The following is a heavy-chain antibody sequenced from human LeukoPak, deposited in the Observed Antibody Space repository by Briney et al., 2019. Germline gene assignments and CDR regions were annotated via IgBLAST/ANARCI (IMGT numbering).Heavy chain of an antibody. CDR3: ARALYSDYYSYLNWFDP. J-gene: IGHJ5*02. CDR2: ISAYNGHT. V-gene: IGHV1-18*01. CDR1: GYTFSSYG. Sequence: ASVKVSCKASGYTFSSYGIGWVRQAPGQGLEWMGWISAYNGHTNYAQKFQGRVTMTADTSTSTAYVELRSLRSDDTAIYYCARALYSDYYSYLNWFDPWGQGTLVTVSS. D-gene: IGHD5-12*01.